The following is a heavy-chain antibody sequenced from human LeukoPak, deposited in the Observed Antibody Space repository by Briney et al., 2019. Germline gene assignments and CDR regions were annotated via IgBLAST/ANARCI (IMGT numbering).Heavy chain of an antibody. D-gene: IGHD3-22*01. Sequence: PGGSLRLSCAASGFTFSSYAMSWVRQAPGKGLEWVSAISGSGGSTYYADSVKGRFTISRDNSKNTLYLQMNSLRAEDTAVYYCASLVVITDAEYFQHWGQGTLVTVSS. J-gene: IGHJ1*01. CDR1: GFTFSSYA. V-gene: IGHV3-23*01. CDR2: ISGSGGST. CDR3: ASLVVITDAEYFQH.